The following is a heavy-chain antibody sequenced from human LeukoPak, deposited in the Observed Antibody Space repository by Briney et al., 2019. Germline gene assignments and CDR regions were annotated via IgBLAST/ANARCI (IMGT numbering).Heavy chain of an antibody. CDR1: GGSFSGYY. Sequence: PSETLSLTCAVYGGSFSGYYWSWIRQPPGKGLEWIGEINHSGSTNYNPSLKSRVTISVDTSKNQFSLKLSSVTAADTAAYYCASLSMVRGASSGNYYYYYGMDVWGQGTTVTVSS. J-gene: IGHJ6*02. CDR3: ASLSMVRGASSGNYYYYYGMDV. CDR2: INHSGST. V-gene: IGHV4-34*01. D-gene: IGHD3-10*01.